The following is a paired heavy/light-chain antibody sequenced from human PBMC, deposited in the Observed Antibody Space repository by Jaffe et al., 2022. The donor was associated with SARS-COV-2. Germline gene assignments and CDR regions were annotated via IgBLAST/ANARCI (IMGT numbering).Light chain of an antibody. J-gene: IGLJ2*01. CDR1: SSNIGNNA. CDR2: YDD. Sequence: QSVLTQPPSVSEAPRQRVTISCSGSSSNIGNNAVNWYQQLPGKAPKLLIYYDDLLPSGISDRFSGSKSGTSASLAISGLQSEDEADYYCASWDDSLNVVVFGGGTKLTVL. V-gene: IGLV1-36*01. CDR3: ASWDDSLNVVV.
Heavy chain of an antibody. J-gene: IGHJ3*02. CDR3: ARALMGATRAFDI. V-gene: IGHV3-64*01. CDR1: GFTFRTYP. D-gene: IGHD1-26*01. Sequence: EVQLVESGGGLVQPGGSLRLSCAASGFTFRTYPMHWVRQAPGKGLEYVAGISGYGGLTYYANSVKGRFTISGDNSKTTLYLQMGSLRAEDMAVYYCARALMGATRAFDIWGQGTTVTVSS. CDR2: ISGYGGLT.